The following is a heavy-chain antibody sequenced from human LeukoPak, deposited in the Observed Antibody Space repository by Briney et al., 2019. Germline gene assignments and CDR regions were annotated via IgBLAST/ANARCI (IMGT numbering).Heavy chain of an antibody. J-gene: IGHJ3*02. V-gene: IGHV4-59*01. D-gene: IGHD5-18*01. CDR2: IYYSGST. Sequence: SETLSLTCTVSGGSINSYYWSWIRQPPGKGLEWIGYIYYSGSTNYNPSLKSRVTISVDTSKNQFSLKLSSVTAADTAVYYCARASSYGRIDIWGQGTMVTVSS. CDR1: GGSINSYY. CDR3: ARASSYGRIDI.